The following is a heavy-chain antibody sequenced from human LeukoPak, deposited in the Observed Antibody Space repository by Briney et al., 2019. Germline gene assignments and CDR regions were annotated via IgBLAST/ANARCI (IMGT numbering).Heavy chain of an antibody. V-gene: IGHV1-2*02. CDR3: ARDNYVAGYDDAFDI. CDR1: GYTFTGYY. D-gene: IGHD2-15*01. Sequence: GASVKVSCKASGYTFTGYYMHWVRQAPGQGLEWMGWINPNSGGTNYAQKFQGRVTMTRDTSISTAYMELSRLRSDDTAVYYCARDNYVAGYDDAFDIWGQGTMVTVSS. J-gene: IGHJ3*02. CDR2: INPNSGGT.